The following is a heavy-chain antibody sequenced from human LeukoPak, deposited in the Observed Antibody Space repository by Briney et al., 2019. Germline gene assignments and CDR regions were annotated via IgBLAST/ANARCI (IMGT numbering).Heavy chain of an antibody. CDR1: GGSFSGYY. J-gene: IGHJ5*02. CDR2: INHSGST. Sequence: SETLSLTCAVYGGSFSGYYWSWIRQPPGKGLEWIGEINHSGSTNYNPSLKSRVTISVDTSKNQFSLKLSSVTAADTAVYYCARGRGYCSGGSCYRNWFDPWGQGTLVTVSS. D-gene: IGHD2-15*01. CDR3: ARGRGYCSGGSCYRNWFDP. V-gene: IGHV4-34*01.